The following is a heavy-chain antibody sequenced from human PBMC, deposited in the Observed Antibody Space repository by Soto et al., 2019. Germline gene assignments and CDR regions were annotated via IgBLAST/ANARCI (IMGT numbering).Heavy chain of an antibody. CDR2: IYYSGST. V-gene: IGHV4-39*01. J-gene: IGHJ4*02. Sequence: QLQLQESGPGLVKPSETLSLTCTVSGGSISTSSYYWGWIRQPPGKGLEWIGSIYYSGSTYYNPALKSRVTISVDTSTNQSSRKLSSVTAADTAVYYCARDYDSSGDYWGQGTLVTVSS. CDR3: ARDYDSSGDY. CDR1: GGSISTSSYY. D-gene: IGHD3-22*01.